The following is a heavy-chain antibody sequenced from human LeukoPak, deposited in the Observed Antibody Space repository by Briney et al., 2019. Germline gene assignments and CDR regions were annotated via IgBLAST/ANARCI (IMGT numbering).Heavy chain of an antibody. J-gene: IGHJ4*02. Sequence: GGSLRLSCAASAFTFSGYAMNWVRQGPGKGLEWVSVISGGGDGTYYADSVKGRFTISRDNSRNTLYLQMNSLRAEDTVIYYCAKDVAGVRGVRGGFDYWGQGTLVTVSS. CDR3: AKDVAGVRGVRGGFDY. D-gene: IGHD3-10*01. CDR2: ISGGGDGT. CDR1: AFTFSGYA. V-gene: IGHV3-23*01.